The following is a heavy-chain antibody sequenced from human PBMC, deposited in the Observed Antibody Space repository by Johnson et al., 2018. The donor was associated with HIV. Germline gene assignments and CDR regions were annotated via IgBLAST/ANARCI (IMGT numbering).Heavy chain of an antibody. CDR2: ISHDGSNE. CDR1: GLTFSDHY. J-gene: IGHJ3*02. CDR3: AKGRYSSSWYLAGAFDI. D-gene: IGHD6-13*01. Sequence: QVQLVESGGGLVQPGGSLRLSCAASGLTFSDHYMDWVRQAPGKGLEWVAVISHDGSNEYHGDSVKGRFTISRDNAKNTLYLQMSSLRAEDTAIYYCAKGRYSSSWYLAGAFDIWGQGTMVTVSS. V-gene: IGHV3-30*18.